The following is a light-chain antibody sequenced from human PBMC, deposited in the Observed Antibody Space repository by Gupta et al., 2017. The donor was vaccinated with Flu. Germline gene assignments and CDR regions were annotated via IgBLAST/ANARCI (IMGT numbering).Light chain of an antibody. CDR1: QSISTW. J-gene: IGKJ2*01. V-gene: IGKV1-5*03. Sequence: DIHLTQSPSTLSASVGDRVTITSRASQSISTWLAWYQQKPGKAPKLLINRASSLKSGVPSRLSGSGSGTEFTLTTSSMQPDDFATYYCQQYNRYSGAFGQGTKLEIK. CDR2: RAS. CDR3: QQYNRYSGA.